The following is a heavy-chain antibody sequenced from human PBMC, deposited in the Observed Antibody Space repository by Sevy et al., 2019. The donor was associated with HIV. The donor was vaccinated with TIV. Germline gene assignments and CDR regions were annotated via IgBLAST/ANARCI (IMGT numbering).Heavy chain of an antibody. Sequence: GGSLRLSCAASGFTFNIYSMNWVRQAPGKGLEWVSSIRGSSSYIFYAYSVKGRFTISRDNAKNSLYLQMNSLRAEDTAVYYCARGRGDPRADCFDYWGQGTLVTVSS. CDR2: IRGSSSYI. D-gene: IGHD2-21*02. CDR3: ARGRGDPRADCFDY. J-gene: IGHJ4*02. CDR1: GFTFNIYS. V-gene: IGHV3-21*01.